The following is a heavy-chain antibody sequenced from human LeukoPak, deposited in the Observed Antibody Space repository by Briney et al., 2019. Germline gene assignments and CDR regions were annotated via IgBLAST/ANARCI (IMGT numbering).Heavy chain of an antibody. V-gene: IGHV3-7*03. D-gene: IGHD2-2*01. CDR2: IKQDGSEK. CDR1: GFTFSSYW. Sequence: PGGSLRLSCAASGFTFSSYWMSWVRQAPGKGLEWVANIKQDGSEKYYVDSVKGRFTISRDNAKNSLYLQMNSLRAEDTALYYCAKDSHQLLYYMDVWGKGTTVTISS. J-gene: IGHJ6*03. CDR3: AKDSHQLLYYMDV.